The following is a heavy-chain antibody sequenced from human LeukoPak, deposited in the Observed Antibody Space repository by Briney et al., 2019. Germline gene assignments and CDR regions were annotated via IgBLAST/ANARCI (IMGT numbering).Heavy chain of an antibody. Sequence: AGGSLRLSCAASGFTFSSYSMNWVRQAPGKGLEWVSSISSSSSYIYYADSVKGRFTISRDNAKNSLYLQMNSLRAEDTAVYYCARARTYCSSTSCYGGAFDIWGQGTMVTVSS. CDR1: GFTFSSYS. CDR3: ARARTYCSSTSCYGGAFDI. D-gene: IGHD2-2*01. CDR2: ISSSSSYI. J-gene: IGHJ3*02. V-gene: IGHV3-21*01.